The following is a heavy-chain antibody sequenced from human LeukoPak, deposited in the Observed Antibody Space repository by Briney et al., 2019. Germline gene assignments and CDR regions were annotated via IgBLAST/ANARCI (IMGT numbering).Heavy chain of an antibody. CDR1: GFTFSSYA. V-gene: IGHV4-34*01. D-gene: IGHD3-10*01. CDR3: ARIVLWFGESNDY. Sequence: GSLRLSCAASGFTFSSYAMSWIRQPPGKGLEWIGEINHSGSTNYNPSLKSRVTISVDTSKNQFSLKLSSVTAADTAVYYCARIVLWFGESNDYWGQGTLVTVSS. CDR2: INHSGST. J-gene: IGHJ4*02.